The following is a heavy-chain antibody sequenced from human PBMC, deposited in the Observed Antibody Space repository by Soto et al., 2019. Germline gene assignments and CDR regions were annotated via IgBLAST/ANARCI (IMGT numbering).Heavy chain of an antibody. CDR3: ARADMVYGMGGYYGMDV. Sequence: ELQLVESGGGLVQPGGSLRLSCAASGFTFSSYWMHWVRQAPGKGLLWVSRINRDGSTTDYADSVKGRITISRDNARNTLYLQMDSLRAEDTAVYYCARADMVYGMGGYYGMDVWGQGTTVAVSS. D-gene: IGHD2-8*01. CDR1: GFTFSSYW. CDR2: INRDGSTT. J-gene: IGHJ6*02. V-gene: IGHV3-74*01.